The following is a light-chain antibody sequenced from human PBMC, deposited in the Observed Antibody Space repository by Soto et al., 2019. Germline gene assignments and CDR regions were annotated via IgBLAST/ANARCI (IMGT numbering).Light chain of an antibody. CDR3: QQTYSTPLT. Sequence: DIQMTQSPASLYASVGDRVTISCRASQSIRTYINWYQQKPGKAPKLLIYAASNLPSGVPSRFSGSGSVTEFTLTISSLQREDFATYPCQQTYSTPLTFGGGTNMEI. CDR1: QSIRTY. J-gene: IGKJ4*01. CDR2: AAS. V-gene: IGKV1-39*01.